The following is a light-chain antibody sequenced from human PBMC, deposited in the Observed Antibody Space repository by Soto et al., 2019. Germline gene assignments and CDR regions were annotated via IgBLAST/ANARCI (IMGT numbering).Light chain of an antibody. CDR2: GAS. V-gene: IGKV3-20*01. CDR3: LQSCSSRWT. CDR1: QSVSSSY. Sequence: EIVLTQSPGTLSLYPGERATLSCRASQSVSSSYLAWYQQKPGQAPRLLIYGASSMATGIPDRFSGSGFGTDFILTISSLEPEDRAVYYCLQSCSSRWTFGQGTKVDIK. J-gene: IGKJ1*01.